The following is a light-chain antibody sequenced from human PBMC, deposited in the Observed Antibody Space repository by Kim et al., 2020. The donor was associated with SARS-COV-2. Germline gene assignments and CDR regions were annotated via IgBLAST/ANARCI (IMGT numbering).Light chain of an antibody. V-gene: IGKV1-9*01. CDR2: AAS. Sequence: ASVGDRVTITCRASQGISSYLAWYQQKPEKAPKLLIYAASTLQSGVPSRFSGSGSGTEFTLTISSLQPEDFATYSCQHLHSYPLTFGQGTKVDIK. J-gene: IGKJ1*01. CDR1: QGISSY. CDR3: QHLHSYPLT.